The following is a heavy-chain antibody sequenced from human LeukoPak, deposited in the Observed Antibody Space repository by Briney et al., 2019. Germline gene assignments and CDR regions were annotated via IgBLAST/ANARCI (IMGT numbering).Heavy chain of an antibody. D-gene: IGHD3-10*01. CDR2: IYPGDSDT. J-gene: IGHJ5*02. CDR3: ARGVLLWFGESPYTNWFDP. V-gene: IGHV5-51*01. CDR1: GYTFTTCW. Sequence: GESLKISCKGSGYTFTTCWIGWVRQMPGKGLEWMGIIYPGDSDTRYSPSFQGQVTISADKSISTAYLQWSSLKASDTAMYYCARGVLLWFGESPYTNWFDPWGQGTLVTVSS.